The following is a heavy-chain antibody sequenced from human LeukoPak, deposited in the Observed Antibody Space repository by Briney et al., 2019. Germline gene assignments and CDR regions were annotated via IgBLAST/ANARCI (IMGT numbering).Heavy chain of an antibody. Sequence: PGGSLRLSCAASGFTFSSYSMNWVRQAPGKGLEWVSSISSSSSYIYYADSVKGRFTISRDNAKNSLYLQMNSLRAEDTAVYYCARGGLGYCSSTSCYNFDYWGQGTLVTVSS. V-gene: IGHV3-21*01. CDR1: GFTFSSYS. D-gene: IGHD2-2*02. J-gene: IGHJ4*02. CDR2: ISSSSSYI. CDR3: ARGGLGYCSSTSCYNFDY.